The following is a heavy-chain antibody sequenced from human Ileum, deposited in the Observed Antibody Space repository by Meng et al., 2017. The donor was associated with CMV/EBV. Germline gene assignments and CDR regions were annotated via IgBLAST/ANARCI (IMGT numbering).Heavy chain of an antibody. CDR3: TRSIAVAGLHDY. J-gene: IGHJ4*02. CDR2: IRSKANSYAT. Sequence: SRFTGSGSAMHWVRQASGKGLEWVGRIRSKANSYATAYAASVKGRFTISRDDSKNTAYLQMNSLKTEDTAVYYCTRSIAVAGLHDYWGQGTLVTVSS. D-gene: IGHD6-19*01. V-gene: IGHV3-73*01. CDR1: RFTGSGSA.